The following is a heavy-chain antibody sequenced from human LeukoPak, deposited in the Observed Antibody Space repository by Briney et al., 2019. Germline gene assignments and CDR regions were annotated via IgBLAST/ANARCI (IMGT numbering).Heavy chain of an antibody. CDR3: ARVMEYQLLWYDY. V-gene: IGHV4-38-2*02. CDR2: IYHSGST. D-gene: IGHD2-2*01. J-gene: IGHJ4*02. CDR1: GYSISSGYY. Sequence: SETLSLTCTVSGYSISSGYYWGWIRQPPGKGLEWIGSIYHSGSTYYNPSLKSRVTISVDTSKNQFSLKLSSVIAADTAVYYCARVMEYQLLWYDYWGQGTLVTVSS.